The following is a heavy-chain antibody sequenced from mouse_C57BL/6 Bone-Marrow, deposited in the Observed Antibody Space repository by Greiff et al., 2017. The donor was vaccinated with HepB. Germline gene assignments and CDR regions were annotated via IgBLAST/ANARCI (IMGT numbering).Heavy chain of an antibody. Sequence: EVQLVESGGGLVKPGGSLKLSCAASGFTFSSYAMSWVRQTPEKRLEWVATISDGGSYTYYPDNVKGRFTISRDNAKNNLYLQMSHLKSEDTAMYYCARDQAYDYDWFAYWGQGTLVTVSA. D-gene: IGHD2-4*01. J-gene: IGHJ3*01. CDR3: ARDQAYDYDWFAY. CDR1: GFTFSSYA. V-gene: IGHV5-4*01. CDR2: ISDGGSYT.